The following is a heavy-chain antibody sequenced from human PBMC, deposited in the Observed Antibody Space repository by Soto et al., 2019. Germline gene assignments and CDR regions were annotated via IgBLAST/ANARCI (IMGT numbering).Heavy chain of an antibody. CDR2: VYYSGST. CDR3: GRWRWLDF. Sequence: QVQLQESGPGLVKPSQTLSLTCSVSGASISDGNYYWTWIRQSPARGLEWIGYVYYSGSTYYNPSLQSRVTISSDTSNNYYSLELTSVTDSDTAVDFCGRWRWLDFWGQGILVTVSS. J-gene: IGHJ5*01. D-gene: IGHD3-3*01. CDR1: GASISDGNYY. V-gene: IGHV4-30-4*01.